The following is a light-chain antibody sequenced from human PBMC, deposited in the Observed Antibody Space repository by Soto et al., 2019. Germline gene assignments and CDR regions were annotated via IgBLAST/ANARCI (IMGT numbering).Light chain of an antibody. V-gene: IGLV2-14*01. CDR2: EVS. Sequence: SALTQPASVSGPPGQSITITCTGTSSDVGGYNYVSWYQQHPGKAPKLMIYEVSNRPSGVSNRFSGSKSGNTASLTISGLQAEDDADYYCSSYTSSSTLLYVFGTATKVTVL. CDR1: SSDVGGYNY. J-gene: IGLJ1*01. CDR3: SSYTSSSTLLYV.